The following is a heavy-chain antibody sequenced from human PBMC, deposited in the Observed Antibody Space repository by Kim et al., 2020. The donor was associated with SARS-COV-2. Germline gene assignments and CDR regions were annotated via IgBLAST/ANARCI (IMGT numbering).Heavy chain of an antibody. CDR3: ARVGVDYDLWNGYYKDSIWFDP. Sequence: SETLSLTCTVSGGSISSYYWSWIRQPPGKGLEWIGYIYYSGSTNYNPSPKSRVTISIDTSKNQFSLKLSSVTAADTAVYYCARVGVDYDLWNGYYKDSIWFDPWGQGTLVTVSS. CDR1: GGSISSYY. J-gene: IGHJ5*02. V-gene: IGHV4-59*01. D-gene: IGHD3-3*01. CDR2: IYYSGST.